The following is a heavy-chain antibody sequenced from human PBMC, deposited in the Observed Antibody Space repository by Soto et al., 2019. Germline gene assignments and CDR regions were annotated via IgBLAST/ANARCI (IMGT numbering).Heavy chain of an antibody. CDR2: ISGSGDST. D-gene: IGHD1-26*01. V-gene: IGHV3-23*01. CDR3: AGRGSGSYSDS. CDR1: GFTFSSYA. J-gene: IGHJ4*02. Sequence: EVQLLESGGGLVQPGGSLRLSCAASGFTFSSYAMRWVRQAPVKGLEWVSAISGSGDSTYYADSVKGRFTISRDNSKNTLYLQMNSLRAEDTAVYYCAGRGSGSYSDSWGQGTLVTVSS.